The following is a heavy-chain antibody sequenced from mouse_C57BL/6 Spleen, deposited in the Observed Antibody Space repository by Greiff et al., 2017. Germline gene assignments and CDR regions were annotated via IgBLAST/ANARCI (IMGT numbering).Heavy chain of an antibody. CDR1: GYAFSSYW. V-gene: IGHV1-80*01. CDR3: ARWSWDDAMDY. CDR2: IYPGDGDT. Sequence: VKLQESGAELVKPGASVKISCKASGYAFSSYWMNWVKQRPGKGLEWIGQIYPGDGDTNYNGKFKGKATLTADKSSSTAYMQLSSLTSEDSAVYFCARWSWDDAMDYWGQGTSVTVSS. J-gene: IGHJ4*01. D-gene: IGHD4-1*01.